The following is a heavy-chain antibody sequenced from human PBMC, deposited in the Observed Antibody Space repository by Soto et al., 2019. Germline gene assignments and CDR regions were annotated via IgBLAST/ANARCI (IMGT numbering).Heavy chain of an antibody. CDR2: ISSSSSYI. V-gene: IGHV3-21*01. CDR1: GFTFSSYS. J-gene: IGHJ6*03. CDR3: ARGLPLPYYDFWSCYYLYYYYMDV. D-gene: IGHD3-3*01. Sequence: EVQLVESGGGLVKPGGSLRLSCAASGFTFSSYSMNWVRQAPGKGLEWVSSISSSSSYIYYADSVKGRFTISRDNAKNSLYLQMNSLRAEDTAVYYCARGLPLPYYDFWSCYYLYYYYMDVWGKGTTVTVSS.